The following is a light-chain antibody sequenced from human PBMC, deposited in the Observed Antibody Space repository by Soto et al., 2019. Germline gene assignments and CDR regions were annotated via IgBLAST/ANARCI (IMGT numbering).Light chain of an antibody. CDR1: QSVSGW. CDR2: DAS. J-gene: IGKJ1*01. Sequence: DIKMTQSPSTLSAAVGDTVTVTSLASQSVSGWLAWYQQKPGEAPKLLIYDASALPRGVPSRFSGSGSGTKFTLTIASLQPDDFATYYCQQYETFSGTFGPGTKVDIK. CDR3: QQYETFSGT. V-gene: IGKV1-5*01.